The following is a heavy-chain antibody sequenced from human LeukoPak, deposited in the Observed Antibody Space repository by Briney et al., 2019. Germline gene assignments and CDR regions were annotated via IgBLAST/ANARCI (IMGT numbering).Heavy chain of an antibody. CDR3: ARGDPVVGAHIGAFDI. J-gene: IGHJ3*02. D-gene: IGHD1-26*01. V-gene: IGHV3-21*01. CDR1: GFTFSSYS. Sequence: PGGSLRLSCAASGFTFSSYSMNWVRQAPGKGLEWVSSISSSSSYIYYADSVKGRFTISRDNAKNSLYLQMNSLRAEDTAVYYCARGDPVVGAHIGAFDIWGQGTMVTVSS. CDR2: ISSSSSYI.